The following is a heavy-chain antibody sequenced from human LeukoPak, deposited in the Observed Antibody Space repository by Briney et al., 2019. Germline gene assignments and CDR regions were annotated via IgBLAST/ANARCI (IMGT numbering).Heavy chain of an antibody. Sequence: SETLSLTCVVYGGSFSGYYWSWIRQPPGKGLEWIGEINHSGSTNYNPSLKSRVTISVDTSKNQFSLKLSSVTAADTAVYYCARAVGVYSSSWYVDYWGQGTLVTVSS. CDR2: INHSGST. V-gene: IGHV4-34*01. CDR1: GGSFSGYY. CDR3: ARAVGVYSSSWYVDY. D-gene: IGHD6-13*01. J-gene: IGHJ4*02.